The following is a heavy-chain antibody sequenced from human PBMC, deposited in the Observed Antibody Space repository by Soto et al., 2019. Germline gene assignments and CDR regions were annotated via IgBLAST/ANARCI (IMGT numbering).Heavy chain of an antibody. V-gene: IGHV3-30*03. CDR1: GFTFSSDG. CDR3: AIYSSGWYPLDY. Sequence: GGSLRLPCAASGFTFSSDGMHWVRQAPGKGLEWVAVISYDGSNKYYADSVKGRFTISRDNSKNTLYLQMNSLRAEDTAVYYCAIYSSGWYPLDYWGQGTLVTVSS. D-gene: IGHD6-19*01. J-gene: IGHJ4*02. CDR2: ISYDGSNK.